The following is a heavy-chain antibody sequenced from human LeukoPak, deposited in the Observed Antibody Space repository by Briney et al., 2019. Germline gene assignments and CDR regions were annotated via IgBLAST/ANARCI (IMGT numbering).Heavy chain of an antibody. J-gene: IGHJ4*02. Sequence: PSETLSLTCTVSGGSIRRYYWGWIRQPPGKGREWIGYIYYSGSTNYNPRLQSRVTISQDTSQNQFSLKMRSVTAADTAVYYCSRGSGYYCVDFDYWGQGNLVTVSS. D-gene: IGHD3-22*01. CDR1: GGSIRRYY. CDR3: SRGSGYYCVDFDY. V-gene: IGHV4-59*08. CDR2: IYYSGST.